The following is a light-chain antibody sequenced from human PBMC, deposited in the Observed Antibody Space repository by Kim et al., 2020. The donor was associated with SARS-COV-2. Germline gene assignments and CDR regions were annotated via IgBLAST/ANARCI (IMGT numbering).Light chain of an antibody. J-gene: IGLJ3*02. V-gene: IGLV4-69*01. CDR1: SGNSIND. CDR3: QTWGTGIRV. CDR2: LNHDGSH. Sequence: ASVKLTGTLSSGNSINDIACHQQQPKKGPRDLMKLNHDGSHNKGDGIPERFAGSSSGAERYLTISGLQSEDEADYYCQTWGTGIRVFGGGTQLTVL.